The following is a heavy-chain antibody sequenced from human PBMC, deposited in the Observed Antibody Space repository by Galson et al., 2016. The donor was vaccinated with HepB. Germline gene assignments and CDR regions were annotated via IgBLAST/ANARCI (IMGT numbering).Heavy chain of an antibody. CDR1: GYTFITKW. Sequence: SGAEVKKSGESLQISCKASGYTFITKWIGWVRQMPGKGLEWMGIIYPGDSETRYSPSFQGQVTFSADKSISTAHLQWSSLKASDTAMYYCATSGSYGDFDYWGQGTLVIVSS. J-gene: IGHJ4*02. D-gene: IGHD1-26*01. CDR3: ATSGSYGDFDY. V-gene: IGHV5-51*01. CDR2: IYPGDSET.